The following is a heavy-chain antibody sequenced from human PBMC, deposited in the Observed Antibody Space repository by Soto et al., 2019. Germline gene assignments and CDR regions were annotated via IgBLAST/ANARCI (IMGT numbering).Heavy chain of an antibody. CDR1: GGSLSNYN. CDR2: IYSNGKA. D-gene: IGHD3-3*01. CDR3: ATRITVFGLLIPPFDP. J-gene: IGHJ5*02. Sequence: PSETLSLTCTVSGGSLSNYNWNWVRQSAGKGLEWIGRIYSNGKAYYNPSLKSRVTMSVDTSKNQFSLRLSSVTAADTAIYYCATRITVFGLLIPPFDPWGQGTQVTVSS. V-gene: IGHV4-4*07.